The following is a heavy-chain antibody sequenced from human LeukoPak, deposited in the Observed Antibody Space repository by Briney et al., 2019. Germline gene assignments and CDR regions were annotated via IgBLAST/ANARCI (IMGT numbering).Heavy chain of an antibody. CDR1: GGSISSGDYY. Sequence: SETLSLTCTVSGGSISSGDYYWSWIRQPPGKGLEWIGYIYYSGSTYYNPSLKSRVTISVDTSKNQFSLKLSSVTAADTAVYYCARDRFSSSWPTFDYWGQGTLVTVSS. J-gene: IGHJ4*02. CDR3: ARDRFSSSWPTFDY. V-gene: IGHV4-30-4*01. CDR2: IYYSGST. D-gene: IGHD6-13*01.